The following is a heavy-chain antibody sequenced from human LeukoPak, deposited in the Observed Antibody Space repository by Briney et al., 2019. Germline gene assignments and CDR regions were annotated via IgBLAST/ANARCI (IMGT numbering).Heavy chain of an antibody. CDR2: INSDGSST. Sequence: GGSLRLSCAASGFTFSSYWMHWVRQAPGKGLVWVSRINSDGSSTNYADSVKGRFTISRDNAKNSLYLQMNSLRAEDTAVYYCARRGAVANAFDIWGQGTMVTVSS. D-gene: IGHD6-19*01. CDR3: ARRGAVANAFDI. J-gene: IGHJ3*02. CDR1: GFTFSSYW. V-gene: IGHV3-74*01.